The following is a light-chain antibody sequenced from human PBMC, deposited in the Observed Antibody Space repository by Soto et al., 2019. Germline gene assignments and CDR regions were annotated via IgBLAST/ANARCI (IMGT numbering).Light chain of an antibody. CDR3: SSFTSDTTRV. J-gene: IGLJ2*01. Sequence: QSALTQPPSVSGSPGQSVAISCTGTSSDVGAYDRVSWYQQPPGTAPKLIIYEVNNRPSGVPDRFSGSKSGNTASLTISGLQAEDEADYYCSSFTSDTTRVLGGWTKLTVL. CDR2: EVN. CDR1: SSDVGAYDR. V-gene: IGLV2-18*02.